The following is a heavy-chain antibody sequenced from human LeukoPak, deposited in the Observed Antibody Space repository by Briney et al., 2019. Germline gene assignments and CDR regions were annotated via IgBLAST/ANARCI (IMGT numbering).Heavy chain of an antibody. Sequence: PGGSLRLSCAASGFTFSSYWMSWVRQAPGKGLGWVANIKQDGSEKYYVDSVKGRFTISRDNAKNSLYLQMNSLRAEDTAVYYCARLSYLGIAAAGSTFDIWGQGTMVTVSS. CDR3: ARLSYLGIAAAGSTFDI. J-gene: IGHJ3*02. V-gene: IGHV3-7*01. CDR1: GFTFSSYW. D-gene: IGHD6-13*01. CDR2: IKQDGSEK.